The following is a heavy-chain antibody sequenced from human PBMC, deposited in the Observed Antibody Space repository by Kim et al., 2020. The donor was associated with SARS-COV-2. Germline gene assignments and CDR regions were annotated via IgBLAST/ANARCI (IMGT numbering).Heavy chain of an antibody. J-gene: IGHJ4*02. CDR3: WGCLGDYHESCYFDY. V-gene: IGHV4-39*01. CDR2: IYYSGST. Sequence: SETLSLTCTVSGGSISSSSYYWGWIRQPPGKGLEWIGSIYYSGSTYYNPSLKSRVTISVDTSKNQFSLKLSSVTAADTAVYYCWGCLGDYHESCYFDYWGQGTLVTVSS. CDR1: GGSISSSSYY. D-gene: IGHD4-17*01.